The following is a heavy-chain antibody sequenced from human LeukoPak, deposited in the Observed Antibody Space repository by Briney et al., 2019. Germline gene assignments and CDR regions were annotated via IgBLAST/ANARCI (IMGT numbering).Heavy chain of an antibody. CDR2: VSAYADDT. Sequence: ASVKVSCKASGYTFISYGISWVRQAPGQGLEWMGWVSAYADDTNYVQKFQGRVTMTTDTSTSTAYEELRSLRFDDTAVYYCARDCIGCHGFDYWGQGTLVTVSS. D-gene: IGHD2-15*01. J-gene: IGHJ4*02. V-gene: IGHV1-18*01. CDR3: ARDCIGCHGFDY. CDR1: GYTFISYG.